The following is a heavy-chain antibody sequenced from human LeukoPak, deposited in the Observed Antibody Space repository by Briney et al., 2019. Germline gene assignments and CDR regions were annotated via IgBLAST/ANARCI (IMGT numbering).Heavy chain of an antibody. V-gene: IGHV4-31*03. Sequence: SETLSLTCTVSGGSVSSGGYYWSWIRPHPGEGLEWIGYIYSSGSTYCNPSLKSRVTISIDTSKNQFSLTLSSVTAADTAVYYCARGDYDYVWGSYRYTSFDYWGQGTLVTVSS. CDR3: ARGDYDYVWGSYRYTSFDY. J-gene: IGHJ4*02. D-gene: IGHD3-16*02. CDR2: IYSSGST. CDR1: GGSVSSGGYY.